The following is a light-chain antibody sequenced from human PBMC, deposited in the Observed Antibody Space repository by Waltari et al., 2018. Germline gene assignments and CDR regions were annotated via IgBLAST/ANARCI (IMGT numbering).Light chain of an antibody. J-gene: IGKJ4*01. V-gene: IGKV3-20*01. CDR2: TAS. CDR3: HQYATSPLT. CDR1: QTVARNY. Sequence: IVLTQSLGTLSLSPGERVTLSCRASQTVARNYLAWFQQKPGQAPRLVIHTASNRAPGIPDRFSGSGSGTDFTLTISRLEPEDFAVYSCHQYATSPLTFGGGTKVEIK.